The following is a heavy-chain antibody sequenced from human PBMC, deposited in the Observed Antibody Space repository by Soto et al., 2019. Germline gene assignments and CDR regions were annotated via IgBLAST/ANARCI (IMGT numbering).Heavy chain of an antibody. D-gene: IGHD6-13*01. V-gene: IGHV1-69*13. CDR1: GGTFSSYA. CDR2: IIPIFGTA. Sequence: GASVKVSCKASGGTFSSYAISWVRQAPGQGLEWMGGIIPIFGTASYAQKFQGRVTITADESTSTAYMELSSLRSEDTAVYYCARDPDGYSSSWRPVPYGMDVWGQGTTVTVSS. CDR3: ARDPDGYSSSWRPVPYGMDV. J-gene: IGHJ6*02.